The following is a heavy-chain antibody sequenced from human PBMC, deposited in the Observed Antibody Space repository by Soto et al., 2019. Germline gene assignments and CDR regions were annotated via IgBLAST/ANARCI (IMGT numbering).Heavy chain of an antibody. J-gene: IGHJ4*02. D-gene: IGHD6-6*01. V-gene: IGHV3-21*01. CDR1: GFTFSSYS. CDR2: ISSRSSVI. Sequence: GGSLRLSCAASGFTFSSYSMIWVRQAPGEGLEWLSFISSRSSVIYYAASVQGRFTISRDNAENSLYLQMNSLAAEDTAVYYCARAFAGSSSSDYWGQGTLVTVSS. CDR3: ARAFAGSSSSDY.